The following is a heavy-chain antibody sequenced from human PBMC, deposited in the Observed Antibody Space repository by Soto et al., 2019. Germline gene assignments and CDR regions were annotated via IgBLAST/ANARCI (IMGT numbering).Heavy chain of an antibody. CDR1: GFTFSSYW. V-gene: IGHV3-7*03. CDR2: IKQDGSEK. CDR3: AKYAYDSSGYGPGDYFDY. D-gene: IGHD3-22*01. Sequence: GGSLRLSCAASGFTFSSYWMSWVRQAPGKGLEWVANIKQDGSEKYYVDSVKGRFTISRDNSKNTLYLQMNSLRAEDTAVYYCAKYAYDSSGYGPGDYFDYWGQGTLVTVSS. J-gene: IGHJ4*02.